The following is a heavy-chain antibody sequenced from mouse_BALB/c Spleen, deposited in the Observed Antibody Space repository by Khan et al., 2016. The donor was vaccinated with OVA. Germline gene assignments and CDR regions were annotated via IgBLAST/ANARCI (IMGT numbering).Heavy chain of an antibody. CDR3: ARHVTGSFAY. J-gene: IGHJ3*01. CDR2: ISSDGSYT. D-gene: IGHD4-1*01. V-gene: IGHV5-6*01. Sequence: EVELVESGGDLVKPGGSLKLSCAASGFTFSSYGMSWVRQTPDKRLEWVATISSDGSYTYYPDSVKGRFTISRDNVKNTLYLQMSSLKSEDTARYYCARHVTGSFAYWGQGTLVTVSA. CDR1: GFTFSSYG.